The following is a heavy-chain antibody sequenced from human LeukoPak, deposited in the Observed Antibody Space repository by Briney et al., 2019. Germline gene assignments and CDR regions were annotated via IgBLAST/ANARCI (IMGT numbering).Heavy chain of an antibody. V-gene: IGHV3-15*01. J-gene: IGHJ4*02. Sequence: GGSRRLSCAASGFIFSSAWMTWVRQAPGKGLEWVGHIKNKTYGGTTDYAAPVEGRFIISRDDSKNTLYLQMNRLRTDDTAVYYCARGLCSSTGCYQGPFDFWGQGMLVTVSS. D-gene: IGHD2-2*01. CDR2: IKNKTYGGTT. CDR1: GFIFSSAW. CDR3: ARGLCSSTGCYQGPFDF.